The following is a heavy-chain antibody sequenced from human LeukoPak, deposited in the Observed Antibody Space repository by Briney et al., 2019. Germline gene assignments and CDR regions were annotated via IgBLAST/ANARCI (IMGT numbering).Heavy chain of an antibody. CDR2: IYHSGST. J-gene: IGHJ4*02. CDR1: GGSISSSNW. Sequence: SETLSLTCAVSGGSISSSNWWSWVRQPPGKGLEWIGEIYHSGSTNYNPSLKSRVTISVDKSKNQFSLKLSSVTAADTAVYYCARVAPYCSGGSCYSHFDYWGQGTLVTVSS. D-gene: IGHD2-15*01. V-gene: IGHV4-4*02. CDR3: ARVAPYCSGGSCYSHFDY.